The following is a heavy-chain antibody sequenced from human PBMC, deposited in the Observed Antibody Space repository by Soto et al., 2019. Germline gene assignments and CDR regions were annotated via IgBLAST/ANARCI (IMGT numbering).Heavy chain of an antibody. CDR3: ARQRGYDNAFDI. CDR2: IYYSGST. Sequence: SETLSLTCTVSGGSISSGDYYWSWIRQPPGKGLEWIGYIYYSGSTYYNPSLKSRLTISVDTSKDQFSLKLSSVTTADTAVYYCARQRGYDNAFDIWGQGTMVTVSS. V-gene: IGHV4-30-4*01. D-gene: IGHD5-12*01. CDR1: GGSISSGDYY. J-gene: IGHJ3*02.